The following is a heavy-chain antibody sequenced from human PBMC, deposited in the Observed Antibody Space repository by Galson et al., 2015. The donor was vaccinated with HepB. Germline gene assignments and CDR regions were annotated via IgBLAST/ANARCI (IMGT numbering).Heavy chain of an antibody. D-gene: IGHD3-22*01. CDR2: IYHSGSA. CDR3: AREITTPGRSIRSDAFDV. CDR1: GGFITSNHW. Sequence: ETLSLTCVVSGGFITSNHWWSWVRQPPGKKLEWIGEIYHSGSASYNPSLKSRVTISVDKFRNQFSLNLNSVTAADTAMYYCAREITTPGRSIRSDAFDVWGQGTMFIVSS. J-gene: IGHJ3*01. V-gene: IGHV4/OR15-8*01.